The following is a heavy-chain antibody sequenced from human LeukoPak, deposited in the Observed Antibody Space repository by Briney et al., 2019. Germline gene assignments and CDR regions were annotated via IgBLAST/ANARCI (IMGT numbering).Heavy chain of an antibody. J-gene: IGHJ4*02. CDR2: FDPEDGET. CDR1: GYTLTELS. Sequence: ASLRVSCKVSGYTLTELSMHWVRQAPGKGLEWMGGFDPEDGETIYAQKFQGRVTMTEDTSTDTAYMELSSLRSEDTAVYYCATVKRLEVDYFCLDYWGQGTLVTVSS. D-gene: IGHD3-16*01. V-gene: IGHV1-24*01. CDR3: ATVKRLEVDYFCLDY.